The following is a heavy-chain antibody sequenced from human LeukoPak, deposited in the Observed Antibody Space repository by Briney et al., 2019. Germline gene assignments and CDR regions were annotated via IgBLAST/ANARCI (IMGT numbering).Heavy chain of an antibody. CDR2: IWYDGSKK. CDR1: GFTFSSHG. V-gene: IGHV3-33*01. CDR3: ARDVSYNSLDY. D-gene: IGHD6-13*01. Sequence: GGSLRLSCATSGFTFSSHGFYWVRQAPGKGLEWVAVIWYDGSKKYYADSVKGRSTISRDNSKNTLYLEMNSLRAEDTAVHYCARDVSYNSLDYWGQGTLVTVSS. J-gene: IGHJ4*02.